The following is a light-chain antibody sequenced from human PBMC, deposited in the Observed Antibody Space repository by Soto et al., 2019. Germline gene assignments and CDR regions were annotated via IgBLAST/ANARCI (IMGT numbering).Light chain of an antibody. CDR2: GAS. CDR3: QQYGASPFT. V-gene: IGKV3-20*01. CDR1: RHVYINA. J-gene: IGKJ3*01. Sequence: VVSTQSPATLSLSPGERATLSCRASRHVYINALAWYQQKPGRTPTLLIFGASTRATDIPDRFSGTGSGTDFSLTINGVEPEDSAVYYCQQYGASPFTFGPGTRVEI.